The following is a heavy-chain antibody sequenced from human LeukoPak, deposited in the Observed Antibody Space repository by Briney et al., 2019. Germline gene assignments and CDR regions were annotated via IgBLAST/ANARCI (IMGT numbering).Heavy chain of an antibody. CDR2: ISAYNGNT. J-gene: IGHJ4*02. CDR3: ARGAGFAEPLPEY. D-gene: IGHD1-14*01. Sequence: VASVKVSCKASGYTFTSYGISWVRQAPGQGLEWMGWISAYNGNTNYSQKLQGRVTITRDTSASTAYMELSSLRSEDTAVYYCARGAGFAEPLPEYWGQGTLLTVSS. V-gene: IGHV1-18*01. CDR1: GYTFTSYG.